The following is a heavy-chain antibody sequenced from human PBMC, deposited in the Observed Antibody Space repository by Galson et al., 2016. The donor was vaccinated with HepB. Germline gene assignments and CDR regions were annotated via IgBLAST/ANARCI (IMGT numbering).Heavy chain of an antibody. V-gene: IGHV3-23*01. Sequence: SLRLSCAASGLTVRYAVSWVRQAPGKGLQWVSSIGGSGETTSYADSVKGRVTISRDNAKNILFLEMNSLRAEDSALYYCATLWGVFGVDQFFQRWGRGTLVTVSS. J-gene: IGHJ1*01. D-gene: IGHD3-3*01. CDR2: IGGSGETT. CDR1: GLTVRYA. CDR3: ATLWGVFGVDQFFQR.